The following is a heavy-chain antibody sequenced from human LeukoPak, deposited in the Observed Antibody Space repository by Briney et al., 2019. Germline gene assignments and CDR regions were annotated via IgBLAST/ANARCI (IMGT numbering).Heavy chain of an antibody. V-gene: IGHV3-21*01. CDR3: ARGGTYCDGDCYGTNY. CDR1: GFSFSDYS. D-gene: IGHD2-21*02. J-gene: IGHJ4*02. CDR2: IGKSQSQI. Sequence: PGGSLRLSCAASGFSFSDYSMNWVRQAPGKGLEWVSAIGKSQSQIWYADSVRGRFTVSRDNAKKSLYLEINSLRVEDTAVYYCARGGTYCDGDCYGTNYWGQGTLVTVSS.